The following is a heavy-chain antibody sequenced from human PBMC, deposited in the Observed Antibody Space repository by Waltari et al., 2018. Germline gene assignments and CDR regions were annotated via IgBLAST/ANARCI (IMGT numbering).Heavy chain of an antibody. CDR1: GYSISSGYY. Sequence: QVQLQESGPGLVKPSETLSLTCTVSGYSISSGYYWGWIRQPPGKGLEWIGSIYHSGSTYYNPSLKSRVTISVDTSKNQFSLKLSSVTAADTAVYYCARGGARAYYDFWSGYYRWLGDVWGQGTTVTVSS. D-gene: IGHD3-3*01. J-gene: IGHJ6*02. CDR2: IYHSGST. CDR3: ARGGARAYYDFWSGYYRWLGDV. V-gene: IGHV4-38-2*02.